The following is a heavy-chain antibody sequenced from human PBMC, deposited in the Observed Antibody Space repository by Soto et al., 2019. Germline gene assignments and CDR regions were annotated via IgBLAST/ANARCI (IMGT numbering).Heavy chain of an antibody. D-gene: IGHD2-2*01. CDR2: IYYSGST. CDR1: GGSLSSYY. J-gene: IGHJ6*03. V-gene: IGHV4-59*01. CDR3: ARASLGYCTSTSCYVYYYYMDV. Sequence: SETLSLTCTVSGGSLSSYYWSWIRQPPGKGLEWIGYIYYSGSTDYNPSLKSRVTISVDRSKNQFSLKLSSVTAADTAVYFCARASLGYCTSTSCYVYYYYMDVWGKGTTVTVSS.